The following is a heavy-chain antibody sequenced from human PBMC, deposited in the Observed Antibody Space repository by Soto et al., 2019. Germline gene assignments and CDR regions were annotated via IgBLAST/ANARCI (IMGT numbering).Heavy chain of an antibody. CDR2: IYYSGST. D-gene: IGHD3-3*01. J-gene: IGHJ6*03. V-gene: IGHV4-59*08. CDR1: GGSISSYY. CDR3: ARQASRDFWSGYYTPYYYMDV. Sequence: SETLSLTCTVSGGSISSYYWSWIRQPPGKGLEWIGYIYYSGSTNYNPSLKSRVTISVDTSKNQFSLKLSSVTAADTAVYYCARQASRDFWSGYYTPYYYMDVWGKGTTVTVSS.